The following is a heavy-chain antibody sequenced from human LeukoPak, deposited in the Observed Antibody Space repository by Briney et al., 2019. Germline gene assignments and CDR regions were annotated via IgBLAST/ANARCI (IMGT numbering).Heavy chain of an antibody. CDR1: GFTFSSYS. D-gene: IGHD3-3*01. V-gene: IGHV3-21*01. CDR2: ISSSSSYI. Sequence: GGSLRLSCAASGFTFSSYSMNWVRQAPGKGLEWVSSISSSSSYIYYADSVKGRFTISRDNAKNSLYLQMNSLRAEDTAVYYCARDGTLIGVGKPYYCYYYMDVWGKGTTVTVSS. CDR3: ARDGTLIGVGKPYYCYYYMDV. J-gene: IGHJ6*03.